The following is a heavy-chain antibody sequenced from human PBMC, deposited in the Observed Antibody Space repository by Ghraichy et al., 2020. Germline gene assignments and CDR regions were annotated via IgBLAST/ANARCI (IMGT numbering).Heavy chain of an antibody. V-gene: IGHV4-34*01. CDR1: GGSFSGYY. J-gene: IGHJ4*02. Sequence: SETLSLTCAVYGGSFSGYYWSWIRQPPGKGLEWIGEINHSGSTNYNPSLKSRVTISVDTSKNQFSLKLSSVTAADTAVYYCAVGPWIQLWLIWGQGTLVTVSS. CDR2: INHSGST. D-gene: IGHD5-18*01. CDR3: AVGPWIQLWLI.